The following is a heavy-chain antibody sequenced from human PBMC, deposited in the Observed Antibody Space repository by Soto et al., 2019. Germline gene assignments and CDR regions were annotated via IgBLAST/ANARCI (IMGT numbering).Heavy chain of an antibody. Sequence: QVQLVQSGAEVKKPGSSVKVSCKASGGTLRSYAISWVRQAPGQGLEWMGGIIPIFGTANYAQKFQGRVTITANKSTSTAYMELSSLRSEDTAVYYCARAGYCSSTSCYRVGYYYSYYGMDVWGQGTTVTVSS. CDR1: GGTLRSYA. D-gene: IGHD2-2*02. CDR2: IIPIFGTA. J-gene: IGHJ6*02. CDR3: ARAGYCSSTSCYRVGYYYSYYGMDV. V-gene: IGHV1-69*06.